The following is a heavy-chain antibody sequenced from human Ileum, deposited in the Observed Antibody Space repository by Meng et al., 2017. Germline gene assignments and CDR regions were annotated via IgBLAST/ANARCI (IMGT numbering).Heavy chain of an antibody. CDR3: VRNDYCSGGTCYPHFDY. CDR1: GGSINSYVW. Sequence: QVQLKGSGPGRVKPSGTLSLTCAVSGGSINSYVWWSWVRQAPGKGLEWIGEIYPGGSINYNPSLKSRVTISADTSKNQFSLSLDSVTAADTAVYYCVRNDYCSGGTCYPHFDYWGQGTLVTVSS. D-gene: IGHD2-15*01. J-gene: IGHJ4*02. V-gene: IGHV4-4*02. CDR2: IYPGGSI.